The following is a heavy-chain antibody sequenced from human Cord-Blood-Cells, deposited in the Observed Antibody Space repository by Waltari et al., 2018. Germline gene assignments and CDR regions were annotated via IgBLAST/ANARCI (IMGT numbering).Heavy chain of an antibody. CDR2: TYYRAKWYN. Sequence: QVQLQQSGSGLVKPSQTLSLTCAISGDSVSSNSAAWNWSRQSPSRGLEWLGRTYYRAKWYNDYAVSVKSRITINPDTSKNQFSLQLNSVTPEDTAVYYCARELGIMARDAFDIWGQGTMVTVSS. J-gene: IGHJ3*02. CDR3: ARELGIMARDAFDI. CDR1: GDSVSSNSAA. D-gene: IGHD7-27*01. V-gene: IGHV6-1*01.